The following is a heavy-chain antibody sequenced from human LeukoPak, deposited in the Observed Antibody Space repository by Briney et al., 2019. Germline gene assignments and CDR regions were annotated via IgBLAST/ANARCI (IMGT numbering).Heavy chain of an antibody. Sequence: SETLSLTCAVYGGSFSGYYWNWIRQPPGKGLEWIGEINDSGSTNYNPSLKSRVTLSVDTSKNQFSLKLNSVTAADTAVYYCARESWYFDLWGRGALVTVSS. CDR1: GGSFSGYY. CDR3: ARESWYFDL. V-gene: IGHV4-34*01. CDR2: INDSGST. J-gene: IGHJ2*01.